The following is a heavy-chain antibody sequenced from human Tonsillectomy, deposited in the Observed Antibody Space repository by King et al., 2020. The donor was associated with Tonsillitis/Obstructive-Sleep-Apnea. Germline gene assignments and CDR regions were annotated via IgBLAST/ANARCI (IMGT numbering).Heavy chain of an antibody. V-gene: IGHV3-23*04. Sequence: VQLVESGGGLVQPGGSLRLSCEASGFTFNSYAMTWVRQAPGKGLEWVSTISDSGGSTYYADSVKGRFTISRDNSKNTLYLQMNSLRAEDTAVYYCAKDGQWLEPSYFDYWGQGTLVTVSS. CDR3: AKDGQWLEPSYFDY. CDR1: GFTFNSYA. CDR2: ISDSGGST. J-gene: IGHJ4*02. D-gene: IGHD6-19*01.